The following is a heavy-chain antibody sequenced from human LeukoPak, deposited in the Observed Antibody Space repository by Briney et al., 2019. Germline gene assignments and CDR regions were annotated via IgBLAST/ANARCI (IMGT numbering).Heavy chain of an antibody. CDR2: ISSSGSTI. V-gene: IGHV3-48*03. Sequence: GGSLRLSCAASGFTFSSYEMNWVRQAPGKGLEWVSYISSSGSTIYYADSVKGRFTISRDNAKNSLYLQMNSLRAEDTAVYYCARVVLYAFDIWGQGTMVTVSS. CDR3: ARVVLYAFDI. D-gene: IGHD2-8*01. CDR1: GFTFSSYE. J-gene: IGHJ3*02.